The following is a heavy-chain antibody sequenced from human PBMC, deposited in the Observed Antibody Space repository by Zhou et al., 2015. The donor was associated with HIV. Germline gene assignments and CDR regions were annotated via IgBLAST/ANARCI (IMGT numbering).Heavy chain of an antibody. J-gene: IGHJ5*02. Sequence: QVQLVQSGAEVKKPGSSVKVSCKASGGTFTNYAINWVRQAPGQGLEWMGGIIPIFGTVNYAQKFQGRVTITADESTSTAYLDLSSLTSEDTAVYYCAREEHLERKQDPWGQGTLVAVSS. CDR3: AREEHLERKQDP. V-gene: IGHV1-69*01. D-gene: IGHD1-1*01. CDR2: IIPIFGTV. CDR1: GGTFTNYA.